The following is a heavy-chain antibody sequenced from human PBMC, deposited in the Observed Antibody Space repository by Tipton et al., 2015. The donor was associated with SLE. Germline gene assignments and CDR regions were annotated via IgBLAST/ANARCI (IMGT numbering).Heavy chain of an antibody. J-gene: IGHJ5*02. CDR3: ARGQWLVHGWFDP. Sequence: GLVKPSETLSLTCAVYGGSFSGNYWSWIRQPPGKGLEWIGEINHSGSTNYNPSLKSRVTISVDTSKNQFSLKLSSVTAADTAVYYCARGQWLVHGWFDPWGQGTLVTVSS. CDR2: INHSGST. D-gene: IGHD6-19*01. V-gene: IGHV4-34*01. CDR1: GGSFSGNY.